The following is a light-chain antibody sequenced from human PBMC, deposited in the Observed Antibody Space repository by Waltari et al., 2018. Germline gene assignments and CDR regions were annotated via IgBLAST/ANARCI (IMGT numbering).Light chain of an antibody. J-gene: IGKJ1*01. CDR1: QSVSRW. CDR2: NTS. CDR3: QHYVRLPVT. V-gene: IGKV3D-20*02. Sequence: DILLTQSPATLSSSPGERATITCRASQSVSRWLAWYQQKPGRAPRLLISNTSTRATGVADRFSGSGSGTEFSLTISRLEPEDFAIYYCQHYVRLPVTFGQGTKVEIK.